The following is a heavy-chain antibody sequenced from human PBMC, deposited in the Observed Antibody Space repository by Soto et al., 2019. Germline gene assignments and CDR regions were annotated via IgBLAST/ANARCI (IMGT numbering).Heavy chain of an antibody. CDR2: IKQDGSEK. J-gene: IGHJ4*02. CDR1: GFTFSSYW. CDR3: XXXXXXXXNY. V-gene: IGHV3-7*02. Sequence: EVQLVEAGGGLVQPGGSLRLSCAVSGFTFSSYWMXWXXXXXXKGLERVANIKQDGSEKYYVDSVKGRFTISRDNXXXXXXXXXXXXXXXXXXXXXXXXXXXXXXNYWGQGTLVTVSS.